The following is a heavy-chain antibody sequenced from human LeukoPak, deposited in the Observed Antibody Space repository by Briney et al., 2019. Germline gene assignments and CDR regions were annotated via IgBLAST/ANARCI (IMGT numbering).Heavy chain of an antibody. V-gene: IGHV3-53*01. CDR1: GFTVSSNY. Sequence: GGSLRLSCAASGFTVSSNYMSWVRQAPGKGLEWVSVIYSGGSTYYADSVKGRFTISRDNSKNTLYLQMNSLRAEDTAVYYCAIAYSSGWEAQIDYWGQGTLVTVSS. J-gene: IGHJ4*02. CDR3: AIAYSSGWEAQIDY. CDR2: IYSGGST. D-gene: IGHD6-19*01.